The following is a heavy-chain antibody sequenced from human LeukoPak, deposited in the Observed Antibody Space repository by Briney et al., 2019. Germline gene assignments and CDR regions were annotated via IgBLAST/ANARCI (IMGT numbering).Heavy chain of an antibody. CDR2: IHFSGNT. Sequence: PSETLSLTCTVSRGSISGHYWSWIRQSPGKGLQWIGYIHFSGNTKYNPSLKSRVTISVDTSKNQFSLKLNSVPAADTAVYYCARGGGWQLEWCDPWGQGTLVTVSS. D-gene: IGHD6-6*01. J-gene: IGHJ5*02. CDR3: ARGGGWQLEWCDP. CDR1: RGSISGHY. V-gene: IGHV4-59*11.